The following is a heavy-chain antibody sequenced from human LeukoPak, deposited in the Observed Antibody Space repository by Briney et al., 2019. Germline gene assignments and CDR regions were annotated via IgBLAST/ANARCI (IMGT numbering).Heavy chain of an antibody. Sequence: PGGSLRLSCAASGFTVSSNYMSWVRQAPGKGLEWVSVIYSGGSTYSADSVKGRFTISRDISNNTLYLHMNSLRAEDTAVYYCARSMYSSGWHFDYWGQGTLVTVSS. CDR3: ARSMYSSGWHFDY. CDR2: IYSGGST. J-gene: IGHJ4*02. CDR1: GFTVSSNY. D-gene: IGHD6-19*01. V-gene: IGHV3-53*01.